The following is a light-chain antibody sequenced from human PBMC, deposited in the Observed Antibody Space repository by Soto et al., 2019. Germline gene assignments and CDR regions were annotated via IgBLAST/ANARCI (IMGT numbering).Light chain of an antibody. V-gene: IGKV3-20*01. J-gene: IGKJ1*01. Sequence: EIVLTQSPGTLSLSPGERATLSCRASQSVSSSYLAWYQQKPGQAPRLLIYGASSRATGIPDRFSGSGSGTDFNLTIIRLEPEDFAVYYCQQYGSSPSSFGQGTKVEIK. CDR2: GAS. CDR3: QQYGSSPSS. CDR1: QSVSSSY.